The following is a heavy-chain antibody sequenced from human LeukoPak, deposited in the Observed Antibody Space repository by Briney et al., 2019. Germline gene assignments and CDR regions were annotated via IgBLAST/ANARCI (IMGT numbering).Heavy chain of an antibody. Sequence: ASVKVSCKTSGYTFTTYGISWLRQAPGQGLEWMAWISPYNDNTYYAYKFQGRVTMTTHTSTSTAYMELRNLRSDDTAVYYCARDQPYYDLWSGYLAYWGQGTPVTVSS. V-gene: IGHV1-18*04. CDR1: GYTFTTYG. CDR2: ISPYNDNT. J-gene: IGHJ4*02. CDR3: ARDQPYYDLWSGYLAY. D-gene: IGHD3-3*01.